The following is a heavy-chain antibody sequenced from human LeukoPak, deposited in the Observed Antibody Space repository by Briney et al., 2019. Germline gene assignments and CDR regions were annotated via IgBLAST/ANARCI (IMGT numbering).Heavy chain of an antibody. V-gene: IGHV3-23*01. CDR1: GFTFSSYW. D-gene: IGHD3-10*01. CDR2: ISGSGGST. CDR3: AKARDFQVLFAAFDI. Sequence: GGSLRLSCAASGFTFSSYWMHWVRQAPVKGLEWVSGISGSGGSTYHADSVKGRVTISRDNSKNTLYLHMESLRAEDTAVYYCAKARDFQVLFAAFDIWGQGTMVTVSS. J-gene: IGHJ3*02.